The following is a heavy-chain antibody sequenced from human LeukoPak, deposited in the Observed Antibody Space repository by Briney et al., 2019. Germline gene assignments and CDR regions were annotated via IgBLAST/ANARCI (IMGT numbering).Heavy chain of an antibody. D-gene: IGHD2-2*01. J-gene: IGHJ4*02. CDR2: ISANNGNT. V-gene: IGHV1-18*01. CDR1: GYTFTSKG. Sequence: GASVKVSCKGSGYTFTSKGISWVRQAPGQGLEWMGWISANNGNTNYAQKLQGRVTMTTDTSTNTAYMELKSLRSDDTAVYYCARGLHYRAMSQLDYWGQGTLVTVSS. CDR3: ARGLHYRAMSQLDY.